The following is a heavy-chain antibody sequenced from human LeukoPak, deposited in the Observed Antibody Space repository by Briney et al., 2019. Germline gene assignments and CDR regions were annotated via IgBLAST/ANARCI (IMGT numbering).Heavy chain of an antibody. V-gene: IGHV4-4*09. CDR3: ARPVPSGDDTFYLDF. CDR1: GGSISSYY. J-gene: IGHJ6*02. D-gene: IGHD4-17*01. CDR2: MTSSGST. Sequence: SETLSLTCTVSGGSISSYYWSWIRQAPGKGLEWIAYMTSSGSTNYYPSLKSRVSISVDTSKNQFSLKLKTVTAADTAVYYYARPVPSGDDTFYLDFWGQGTTVTVSS.